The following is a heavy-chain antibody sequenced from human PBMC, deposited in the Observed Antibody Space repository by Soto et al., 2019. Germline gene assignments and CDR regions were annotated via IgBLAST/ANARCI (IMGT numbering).Heavy chain of an antibody. CDR3: AGLRLGEGFDP. Sequence: ASVKVSCKASGYTFTSYGISWVRQAPGQGLEWMGWISAYNGNTNYAQKLQGRVTISLDTSKNQFSMRLSSVTAADTAVYYCAGLRLGEGFDPWGQRTPVTVSS. D-gene: IGHD3-16*01. CDR1: GYTFTSYG. J-gene: IGHJ5*02. V-gene: IGHV1-18*04. CDR2: ISAYNGNT.